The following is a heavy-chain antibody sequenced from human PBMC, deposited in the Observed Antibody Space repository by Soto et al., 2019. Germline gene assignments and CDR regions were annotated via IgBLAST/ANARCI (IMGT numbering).Heavy chain of an antibody. Sequence: ESGGVLVQPGRSLRLSCAVSGFTFSNYAMSWVRHATGQGLDWVSAISGSGGTTYYADSVKGRFTISRDNSKNTLFLQMNSLRAEDAAVYYCAKFFVETGSNSGWPWSFHYWGQGTLVTVSS. CDR2: ISGSGGTT. D-gene: IGHD6-25*01. CDR1: GFTFSNYA. CDR3: AKFFVETGSNSGWPWSFHY. V-gene: IGHV3-23*01. J-gene: IGHJ4*02.